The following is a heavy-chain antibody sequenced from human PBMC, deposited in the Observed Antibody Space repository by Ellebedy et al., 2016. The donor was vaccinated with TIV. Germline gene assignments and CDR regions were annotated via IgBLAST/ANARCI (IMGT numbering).Heavy chain of an antibody. CDR3: ARDMGFTYGADY. D-gene: IGHD5-18*01. Sequence: AASVKVSCKASGYTFSHHGITWVRQAPGQGLEWMGSISIYRGYTNYEQTFQDRVTLTTDTSTNTDYMELRSLRSDDTAVYYCARDMGFTYGADYWGQGTLVTVSS. CDR1: GYTFSHHG. J-gene: IGHJ4*02. CDR2: ISIYRGYT. V-gene: IGHV1-18*01.